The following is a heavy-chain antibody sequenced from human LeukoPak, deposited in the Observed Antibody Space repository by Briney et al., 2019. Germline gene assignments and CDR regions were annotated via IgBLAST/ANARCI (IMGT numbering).Heavy chain of an antibody. CDR1: GYTITGYY. Sequence: ASGKVSCKASGYTITGYYMHWVRQAAGQWLEWMGRINPNSGGTNYAQKFQGRVTMTRDTSISTAYMELSRLRSDDTAVYYCARTFGSMKDYWGQGTLVTVSS. CDR3: ARTFGSMKDY. V-gene: IGHV1-2*06. D-gene: IGHD2/OR15-2a*01. CDR2: INPNSGGT. J-gene: IGHJ4*02.